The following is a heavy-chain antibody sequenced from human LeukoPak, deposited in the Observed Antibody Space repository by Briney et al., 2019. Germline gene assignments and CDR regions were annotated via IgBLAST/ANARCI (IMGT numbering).Heavy chain of an antibody. J-gene: IGHJ4*02. CDR1: GFTFSSYS. Sequence: PGGSLRLSCAASGFTFSSYSMNWVRQAPGKGLEWVSSISSSSSYIYYADSVKGRFTISRDNAKNSLYLQMNSLRAEDTAVYYCARVRGSSGYYSVYYFDYWGQGTLVTVSS. V-gene: IGHV3-21*01. CDR3: ARVRGSSGYYSVYYFDY. CDR2: ISSSSSYI. D-gene: IGHD3-22*01.